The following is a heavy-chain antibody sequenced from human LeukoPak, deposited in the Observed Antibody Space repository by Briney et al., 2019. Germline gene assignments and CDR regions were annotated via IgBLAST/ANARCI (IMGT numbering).Heavy chain of an antibody. CDR2: INTSGATT. D-gene: IGHD2-2*01. CDR1: GFTFTSYG. CDR3: ARGGCSSTSCYLFDY. Sequence: GGTLRLSCAASGFTFTSYGMSWVRQAPGKGLEWVSTINTSGATTYYADSVKGRFTISRDNSKNTLYLQMNSLRAEDTAVYYCARGGCSSTSCYLFDYWGQGTLVTVSS. V-gene: IGHV3-23*01. J-gene: IGHJ4*02.